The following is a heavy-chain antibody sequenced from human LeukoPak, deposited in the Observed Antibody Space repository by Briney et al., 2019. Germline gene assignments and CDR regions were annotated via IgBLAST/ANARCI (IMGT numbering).Heavy chain of an antibody. CDR3: ARAHYDILTGYYYYFDY. J-gene: IGHJ4*02. V-gene: IGHV4-30-2*01. CDR2: IYHSGST. D-gene: IGHD3-9*01. Sequence: SQTLSLTCAVSGGSISSGGYSWSWIRQPPGKGLEWIGYIYHSGSTYYNPSLKSRVTISVDRCKNQFSLKLSSVTAADTAVYYCARAHYDILTGYYYYFDYWGQGTLVTVSS. CDR1: GGSISSGGYS.